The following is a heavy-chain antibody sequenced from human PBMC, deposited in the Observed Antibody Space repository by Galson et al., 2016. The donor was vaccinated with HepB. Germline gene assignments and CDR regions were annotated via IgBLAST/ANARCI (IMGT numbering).Heavy chain of an antibody. CDR2: ISSGSRDI. V-gene: IGHV3-21*01. D-gene: IGHD3-3*01. CDR3: ARDRSNYDFWSSYMPDYYFDY. CDR1: GFTFSGFS. J-gene: IGHJ4*02. Sequence: SLRLSCAASGFTFSGFSMNWVRQAPGKGLEWVSSISSGSRDIYYADSVKGRFTISRDNARTSPYLQMNSLRAEDTAVYYCARDRSNYDFWSSYMPDYYFDYWGQGTLVTVSS.